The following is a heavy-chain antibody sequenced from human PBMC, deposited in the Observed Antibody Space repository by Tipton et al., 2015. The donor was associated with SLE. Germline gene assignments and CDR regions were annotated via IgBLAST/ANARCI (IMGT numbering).Heavy chain of an antibody. J-gene: IGHJ6*03. Sequence: LRLSCTVSGDSINGYYWTWIRQPPGKGLEWVGYVYSSGFSDYNPSLRSRVTISLDTSKNQFSLRLSSATAADTAVCYCARVGHGFDDSGYNSHYYYYMDVWGKGTTVTVSS. CDR2: VYSSGFS. CDR3: ARVGHGFDDSGYNSHYYYYMDV. V-gene: IGHV4-59*01. D-gene: IGHD3-22*01. CDR1: GDSINGYY.